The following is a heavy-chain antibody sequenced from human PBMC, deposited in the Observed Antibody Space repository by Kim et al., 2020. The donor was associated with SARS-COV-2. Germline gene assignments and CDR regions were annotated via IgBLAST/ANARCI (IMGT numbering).Heavy chain of an antibody. Sequence: ASVKVSCKASGYTFTSYGISWVRQAPGQGLEWMGWISAYNGNTNYAQKLQGRVTMTTDTSTSTAYMELRSLRSDDTAVYYCARVGDYVWGSYRYQYYFDYWGQGTLVTVSS. V-gene: IGHV1-18*01. D-gene: IGHD3-16*02. CDR1: GYTFTSYG. J-gene: IGHJ4*02. CDR2: ISAYNGNT. CDR3: ARVGDYVWGSYRYQYYFDY.